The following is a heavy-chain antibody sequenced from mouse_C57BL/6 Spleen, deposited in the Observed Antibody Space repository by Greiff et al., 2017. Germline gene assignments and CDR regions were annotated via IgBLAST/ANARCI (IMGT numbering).Heavy chain of an antibody. D-gene: IGHD1-1*01. J-gene: IGHJ1*03. CDR3: ARGVTTVTGYFDV. V-gene: IGHV1-55*01. CDR1: GYTFTSYW. CDR2: IYPGSGST. Sequence: VQLQQPGAELVKPGASVKMSCKASGYTFTSYWITWVKQRPGQGLEWIGDIYPGSGSTNYNEKFKSKATLTVDTSSSTAYMQLSSLTSEDAAVYYGARGVTTVTGYFDVWGTGTTGTVSS.